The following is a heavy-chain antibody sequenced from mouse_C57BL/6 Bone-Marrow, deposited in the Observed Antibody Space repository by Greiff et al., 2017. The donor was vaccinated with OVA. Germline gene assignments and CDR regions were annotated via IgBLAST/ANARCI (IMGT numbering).Heavy chain of an antibody. V-gene: IGHV3-6*01. CDR2: ISYDGSN. D-gene: IGHD1-1*01. J-gene: IGHJ3*01. Sequence: DVQLQESGPGLVKPSQSLSLTCSVTGYSITSGYYWNWIRQFPGNKLEWMGYISYDGSNNYNPSLKNRISITRDTYKNQFFLKLNSVTTEDTATYYCARGPYDYGMGFAYWGQGTLVTVSA. CDR3: ARGPYDYGMGFAY. CDR1: GYSITSGYY.